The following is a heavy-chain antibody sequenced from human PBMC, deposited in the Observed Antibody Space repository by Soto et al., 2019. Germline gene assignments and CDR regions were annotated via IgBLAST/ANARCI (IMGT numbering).Heavy chain of an antibody. CDR1: GYTFTSYG. D-gene: IGHD3-22*01. J-gene: IGHJ4*02. Sequence: ASVKVSCKASGYTFTSYGISWVRQAPGQGLEWMGWISAYNGNTNYAQKFQGRVTMTTDTSTSTAYMELRSLRSDDTAVYYCARDSSLYYYDSSGYYSTFDYWGQGTLVTVSS. CDR2: ISAYNGNT. CDR3: ARDSSLYYYDSSGYYSTFDY. V-gene: IGHV1-18*04.